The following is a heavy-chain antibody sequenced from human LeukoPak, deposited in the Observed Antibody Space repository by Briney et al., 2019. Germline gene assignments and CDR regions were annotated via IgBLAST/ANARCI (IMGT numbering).Heavy chain of an antibody. D-gene: IGHD2-2*01. V-gene: IGHV5-51*01. J-gene: IGHJ5*02. CDR3: ARPVVPAATGGWFDP. Sequence: GESLNIPCKGSAYSFTSYWIGWVRQMPGKGLEWMGIIYPGDSDTRYSPSFQGKVTTSADKSISTAYLQWSSLKASDTAMYYCARPVVPAATGGWFDPWGQGTLVTVSS. CDR1: AYSFTSYW. CDR2: IYPGDSDT.